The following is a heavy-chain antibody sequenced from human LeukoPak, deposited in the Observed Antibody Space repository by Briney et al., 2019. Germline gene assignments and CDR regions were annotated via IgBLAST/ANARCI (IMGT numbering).Heavy chain of an antibody. CDR2: IYYSGST. D-gene: IGHD2-15*01. V-gene: IGHV4-59*08. CDR3: ARHLDFAVAGNWLDH. CDR1: GGSISSYY. Sequence: SETLSLTCTVSGGSISSYYWSWIRQPPGKGLEWIGYIYYSGSTNYNPSLKSRVTISVYTSKNQFSLKLSSGTAADTAVYYCARHLDFAVAGNWLDHWGQGTLVTVSS. J-gene: IGHJ5*02.